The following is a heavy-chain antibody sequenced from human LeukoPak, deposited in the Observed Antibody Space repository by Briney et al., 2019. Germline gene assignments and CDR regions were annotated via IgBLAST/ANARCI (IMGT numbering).Heavy chain of an antibody. CDR1: GDSVSSHY. Sequence: PSETLSLTCTVSGDSVSSHYWSWIRQPPGKGLEWIAYVYYTGTSNYNPSLKSRVTISIDASKNQFSLKLMSVTAADTAVYYCSGYSNHCVYFDSWGQGTLVTVSS. V-gene: IGHV4-59*02. CDR2: VYYTGTS. D-gene: IGHD4-11*01. CDR3: SGYSNHCVYFDS. J-gene: IGHJ4*02.